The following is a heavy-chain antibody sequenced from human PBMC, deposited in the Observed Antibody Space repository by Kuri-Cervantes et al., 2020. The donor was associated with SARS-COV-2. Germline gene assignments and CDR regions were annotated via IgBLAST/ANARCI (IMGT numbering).Heavy chain of an antibody. CDR3: ASWGYSSSDLGGDYYYYGMDV. CDR2: INPNSGDT. J-gene: IGHJ6*02. CDR1: EYTFTGYY. V-gene: IGHV1-2*04. Sequence: ASVKVSCKTSEYTFTGYYIRWVRQAPGQGLEWMGWINPNSGDTNYAQKFQGWVTMTRDTSISTAYMELSRLRSDDTAVYYCASWGYSSSDLGGDYYYYGMDVWGQGTTVTVSS. D-gene: IGHD6-6*01.